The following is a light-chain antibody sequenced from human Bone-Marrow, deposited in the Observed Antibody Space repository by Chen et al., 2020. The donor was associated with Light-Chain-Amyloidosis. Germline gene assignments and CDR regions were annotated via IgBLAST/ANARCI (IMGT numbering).Light chain of an antibody. Sequence: EIVLTQSPATLSLSPGERATLSCRASQSVSSYLAWYQQKPGQAPRLLIYDASNRATGIPARFGGSGSGTDFTLTISSLEPEDFAVYYCQQRSKWPPPFGQGTRLEIK. CDR3: QQRSKWPPP. V-gene: IGKV3-11*01. CDR1: QSVSSY. CDR2: DAS. J-gene: IGKJ5*01.